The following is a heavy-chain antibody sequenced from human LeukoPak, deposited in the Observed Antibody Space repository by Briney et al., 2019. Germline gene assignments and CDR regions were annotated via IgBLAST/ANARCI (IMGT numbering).Heavy chain of an antibody. CDR1: GYTFTSYD. J-gene: IGHJ4*02. CDR3: AREEIYYGSGCFDY. CDR2: MNPNSGNT. V-gene: IGHV1-8*01. Sequence: ASVKVSCKASGYTFTSYDINWVRQATGQGLEWMGWMNPNSGNTGYAQKFQGRVTMTRNTSISTAYMELSSLRSEDTAVYYCAREEIYYGSGCFDYWGQGTLVTVSS. D-gene: IGHD3-10*01.